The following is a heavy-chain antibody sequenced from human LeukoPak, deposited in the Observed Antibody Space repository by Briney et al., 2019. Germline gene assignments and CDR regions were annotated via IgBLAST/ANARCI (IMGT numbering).Heavy chain of an antibody. CDR1: GYTFTSYA. CDR2: ISAYNGNT. CDR3: AREGHVLRYFDWSYYYGMDV. D-gene: IGHD3-9*01. V-gene: IGHV1-18*01. Sequence: ASVKVSCKASGYTFTSYAISWVRQAPGQGLEWMGWISAYNGNTNYAQKLQGRVTMTTDTSTSTAYMELRSLRSDDTAVYYCAREGHVLRYFDWSYYYGMDVWGQGTTVTVSS. J-gene: IGHJ6*02.